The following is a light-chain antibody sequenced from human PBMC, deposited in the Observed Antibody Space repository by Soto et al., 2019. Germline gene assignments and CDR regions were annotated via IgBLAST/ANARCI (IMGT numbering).Light chain of an antibody. CDR1: QSVNTY. Sequence: EIVLTQSPATLSLSPGERATLSCRASQSVNTYLAWYQQKPGQAPRLLIYDASNRATGIPARFSGSGSGTDFPLAISSLEPEDFAVYYCQQRFNWPLTFGPGTKVDIK. V-gene: IGKV3-11*01. J-gene: IGKJ3*01. CDR3: QQRFNWPLT. CDR2: DAS.